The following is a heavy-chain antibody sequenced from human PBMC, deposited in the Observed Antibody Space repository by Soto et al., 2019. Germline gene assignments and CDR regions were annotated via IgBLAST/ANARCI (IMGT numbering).Heavy chain of an antibody. CDR2: IKEDGSEK. Sequence: PGGSLRLSCAASGFTFVAYWMSWVRQAPGKGLEWVANIKEDGSEKYYVDSVKGRFTISRDDSINTVYLQMNSLKIEDTGVYYCTAGSGKSDLDYWGQGTLVTVSS. J-gene: IGHJ4*02. CDR1: GFTFVAYW. D-gene: IGHD3-10*01. V-gene: IGHV3-7*03. CDR3: TAGSGKSDLDY.